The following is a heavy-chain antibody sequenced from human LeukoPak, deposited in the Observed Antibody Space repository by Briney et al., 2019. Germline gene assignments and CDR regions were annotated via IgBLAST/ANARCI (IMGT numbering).Heavy chain of an antibody. CDR1: GSTFSNHG. Sequence: GGSLRLSCAASGSTFSNHGMHWVRQAPGKGLEWVAVIWYDGSEDYYADSVKGRFSVPRDNSKNTLYLQMNSLRAEDTAVYYCVVAAAFDYWGQGTLVTVSS. CDR3: VVAAAFDY. J-gene: IGHJ4*02. D-gene: IGHD6-13*01. CDR2: IWYDGSED. V-gene: IGHV3-33*01.